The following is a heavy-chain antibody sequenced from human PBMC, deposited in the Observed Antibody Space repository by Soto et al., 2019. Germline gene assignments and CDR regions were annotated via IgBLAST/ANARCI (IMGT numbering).Heavy chain of an antibody. D-gene: IGHD3-22*01. Sequence: ASVQVSCKASGYTFTSYRITWVRQAPGQGLEWMGWISAYNGNTNYAQKLQRRVTMTTDTSTSTAYMELRSLRSDDTAVYSCAREYSSGYYVGFDYWGQGARVSVYS. V-gene: IGHV1-18*01. CDR1: GYTFTSYR. CDR3: AREYSSGYYVGFDY. CDR2: ISAYNGNT. J-gene: IGHJ4*02.